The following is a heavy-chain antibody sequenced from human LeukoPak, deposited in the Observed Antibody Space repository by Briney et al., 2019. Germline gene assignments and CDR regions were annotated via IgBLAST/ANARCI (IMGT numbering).Heavy chain of an antibody. Sequence: ASVKVSCKASGYTFTGYYMHWVRQAPGQGLEWMGGIIPIFGTANYAQKFQGRVTITADESTSTVYMELSSLRSEDTAVYYCARVNCGGDCYSDRGAFDIWGQGTMVTVSS. CDR2: IIPIFGTA. V-gene: IGHV1-69*13. CDR1: GYTFTGYY. J-gene: IGHJ3*02. D-gene: IGHD2-21*02. CDR3: ARVNCGGDCYSDRGAFDI.